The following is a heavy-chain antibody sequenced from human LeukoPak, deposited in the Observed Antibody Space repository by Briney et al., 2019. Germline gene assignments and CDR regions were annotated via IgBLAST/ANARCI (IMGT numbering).Heavy chain of an antibody. Sequence: SETLSLTCTVSGFSISSYYWSWIRQPPGKGLEWVGYIYYSGSTNYNPSLKSRVTISVDTSKNQFSLKLSSVTAADTAVYYCARESPAADLYDAFDIWGQGTMVTVSS. CDR2: IYYSGST. D-gene: IGHD6-13*01. V-gene: IGHV4-59*01. J-gene: IGHJ3*02. CDR1: GFSISSYY. CDR3: ARESPAADLYDAFDI.